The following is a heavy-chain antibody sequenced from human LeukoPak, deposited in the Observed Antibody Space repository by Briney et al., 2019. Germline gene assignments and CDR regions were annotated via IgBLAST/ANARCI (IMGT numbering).Heavy chain of an antibody. V-gene: IGHV4-39*01. Sequence: SETLSLTCTVSGGSISSSSYYWDWIRQPPGKGLEWIGSIYYSGSTYYNPPLKSRVTISVDTSKNQFSLKLNSVTAADTAVYYCARRCSGGSCYYRIDTFDIWGQGTMVTVSS. D-gene: IGHD2-15*01. CDR2: IYYSGST. J-gene: IGHJ3*02. CDR3: ARRCSGGSCYYRIDTFDI. CDR1: GGSISSSSYY.